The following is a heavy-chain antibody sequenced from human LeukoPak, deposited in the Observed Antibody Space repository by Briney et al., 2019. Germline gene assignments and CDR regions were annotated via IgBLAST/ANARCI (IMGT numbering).Heavy chain of an antibody. Sequence: SVKVSCKASGGTFSSYAISWVRQAPGQGLEWMGGIIPIFGTANYAQKFQGRVTITADESTSTAYMELSSLRSEDTAEYYCARDRFYGDYWYFDLWGRGTLVTVSS. CDR2: IIPIFGTA. CDR3: ARDRFYGDYWYFDL. D-gene: IGHD4-17*01. J-gene: IGHJ2*01. V-gene: IGHV1-69*13. CDR1: GGTFSSYA.